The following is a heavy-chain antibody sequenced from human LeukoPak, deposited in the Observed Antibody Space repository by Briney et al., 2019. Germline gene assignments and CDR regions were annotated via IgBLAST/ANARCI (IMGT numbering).Heavy chain of an antibody. Sequence: ASVKVSCKASGYTFTSYGISWVRQAPGQGLEWMGWISAYNGNTNYAQKLQGRVTMTTDTSTSTAYMELRSLRSDDTAVYYCARLRYYDFWSGSPRDYMDVWGKGTTVTVSS. V-gene: IGHV1-18*01. CDR2: ISAYNGNT. J-gene: IGHJ6*03. CDR3: ARLRYYDFWSGSPRDYMDV. CDR1: GYTFTSYG. D-gene: IGHD3-3*01.